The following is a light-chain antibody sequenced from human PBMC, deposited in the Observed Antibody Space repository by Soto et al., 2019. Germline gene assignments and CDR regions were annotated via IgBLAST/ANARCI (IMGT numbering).Light chain of an antibody. CDR2: AAS. Sequence: DIQMTQSPSSVTASVGDRVTIRCRASQDIITWLAWYQQKPGKAPNLLIYAASTLQSGVPSRFSGSGSGTDFTLTISSLQPEDFATYYCQQLNSYPLTFGQGTRLEIK. V-gene: IGKV1-12*01. CDR3: QQLNSYPLT. J-gene: IGKJ5*01. CDR1: QDIITW.